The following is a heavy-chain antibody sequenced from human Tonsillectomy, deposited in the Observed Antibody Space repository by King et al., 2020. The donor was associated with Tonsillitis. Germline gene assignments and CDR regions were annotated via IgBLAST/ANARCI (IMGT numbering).Heavy chain of an antibody. V-gene: IGHV3-33*05. D-gene: IGHD3-9*01. CDR3: ARGNVLRYFDWLGDYYGMDV. CDR2: ISNDGSNI. J-gene: IGHJ6*02. Sequence: QLVQSGGGVVQPGRSLRLSCVASGFTFSNYAKHWVRQAPGKGLEWVAVISNDGSNIYYADAVKGRFTISRDTSKSTLYLQMNGLRAEDTAVYYCARGNVLRYFDWLGDYYGMDVWGQGTTVAVSS. CDR1: GFTFSNYA.